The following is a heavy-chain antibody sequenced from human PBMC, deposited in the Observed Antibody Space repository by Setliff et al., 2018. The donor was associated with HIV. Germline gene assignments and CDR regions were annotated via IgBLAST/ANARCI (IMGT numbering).Heavy chain of an antibody. Sequence: PAGTLSLTCTASGGSISSYYWSWIRQPAGKGLEWIGRIYTSGSTNYNPSLKSRVTISVDTSKNQFSLKLSAVTAADTAVYYCARMYSGYDWSPAGARTRYFDYWGQGTLVTVSS. V-gene: IGHV4-4*07. CDR1: GGSISSYY. CDR3: ARMYSGYDWSPAGARTRYFDY. J-gene: IGHJ4*02. D-gene: IGHD5-12*01. CDR2: IYTSGST.